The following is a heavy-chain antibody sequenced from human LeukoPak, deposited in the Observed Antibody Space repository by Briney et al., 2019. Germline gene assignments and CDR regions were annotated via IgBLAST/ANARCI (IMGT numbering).Heavy chain of an antibody. CDR1: GFTFSTYD. CDR2: ISSAGSYI. V-gene: IGHV3-21*01. Sequence: GGSLRLSCAASGFTFSTYDMNWVRQAPGKGLEWVSSISSAGSYIYSADSVKGRFTISRDNARHSLYLQMSRLRAEDTAVYYCARAQGYSNAFDIWGQGTMVTVSS. J-gene: IGHJ3*02. D-gene: IGHD5-18*01. CDR3: ARAQGYSNAFDI.